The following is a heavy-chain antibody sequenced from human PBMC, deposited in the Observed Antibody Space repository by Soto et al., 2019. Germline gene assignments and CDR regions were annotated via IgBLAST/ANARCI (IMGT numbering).Heavy chain of an antibody. CDR3: AGGQFDSGGLDY. CDR2: ISYDGSNK. D-gene: IGHD3-10*01. CDR1: GFTFSSYA. J-gene: IGHJ4*02. V-gene: IGHV3-30-3*01. Sequence: QVQLVESGGGVVQSGRSLRLSCAASGFTFSSYAMHWVRQVPGKGLDWVAAISYDGSNKYYADSVKGRFTISRDSSKSAVYMEMNRLRTEDTAVYSGAGGQFDSGGLDYWGQGTLVTVSS.